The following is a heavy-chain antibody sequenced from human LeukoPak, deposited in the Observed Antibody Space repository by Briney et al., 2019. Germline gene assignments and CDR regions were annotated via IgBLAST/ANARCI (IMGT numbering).Heavy chain of an antibody. D-gene: IGHD4-17*01. V-gene: IGHV1-69*13. CDR2: IIPIFGTA. J-gene: IGHJ4*02. CDR3: ARDPSDYGDYPLYFDY. Sequence: SVKVSCKASGGTFSSYAISWVRQAPGQGLEWMGGIIPIFGTANYAQKFQGRVTITADESTSTAYMELSSLRAEDTAVYYCARDPSDYGDYPLYFDYWGQGTLVTVSS. CDR1: GGTFSSYA.